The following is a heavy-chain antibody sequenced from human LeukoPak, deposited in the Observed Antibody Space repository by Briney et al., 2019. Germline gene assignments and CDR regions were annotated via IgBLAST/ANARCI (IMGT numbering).Heavy chain of an antibody. CDR2: IYPADSDV. J-gene: IGHJ4*02. V-gene: IGHV5-51*01. CDR3: ARSIASAFTDFDS. Sequence: GESLKISCQGSGYRFTNYWIGWVRRMPARGLEWMGVIYPADSDVRYSPSFQGQVTISADKSINTVYLRWNYLKASDTAIYYCARSIASAFTDFDSWGQGTLVTVSS. CDR1: GYRFTNYW. D-gene: IGHD6-13*01.